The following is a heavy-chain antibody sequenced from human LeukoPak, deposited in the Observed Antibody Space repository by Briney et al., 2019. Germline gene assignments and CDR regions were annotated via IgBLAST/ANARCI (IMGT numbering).Heavy chain of an antibody. CDR3: ASMIRGGPIDY. V-gene: IGHV3-53*04. CDR2: IYSGGST. CDR1: GFTVSSNY. J-gene: IGHJ4*02. Sequence: GGSLRLSCAASGFTVSSNYMSWVRQAPGEGLKWVSVIYSGGSTYYADSVKGRFTISRHNSKNTLYLQMNSLRAEDTAVYYCASMIRGGPIDYWGQGALVTVSS. D-gene: IGHD3-16*01.